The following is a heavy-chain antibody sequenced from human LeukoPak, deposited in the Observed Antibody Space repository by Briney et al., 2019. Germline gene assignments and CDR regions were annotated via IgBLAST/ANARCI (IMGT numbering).Heavy chain of an antibody. J-gene: IGHJ3*02. CDR3: VIQYGDYVVYAFDI. CDR1: GFTFSSYA. CDR2: ISGSGGST. D-gene: IGHD4-17*01. V-gene: IGHV3-23*01. Sequence: GGSLRLSCAASGFTFSSYAMSWVRQAPGKGLEWVSAISGSGGSTYYADSVKGRFTISRDNSKNTLYLQMNSLRAEDTAVYYCVIQYGDYVVYAFDIWGQGQWSPSLQ.